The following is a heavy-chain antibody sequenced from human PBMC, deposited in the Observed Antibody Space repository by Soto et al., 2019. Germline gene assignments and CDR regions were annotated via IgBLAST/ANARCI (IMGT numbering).Heavy chain of an antibody. Sequence: GASVKVSCKASGYTLTSYYMHWVRQAPGQGLEWMGIINPSGGSTSYAQKFQGRVTMTRDTSTSTVYMELSSLRSEDTAVYYCARDNYDFWSGYLLTYWGQGTLVTVSS. CDR1: GYTLTSYY. J-gene: IGHJ4*02. V-gene: IGHV1-46*01. D-gene: IGHD3-3*01. CDR2: INPSGGST. CDR3: ARDNYDFWSGYLLTY.